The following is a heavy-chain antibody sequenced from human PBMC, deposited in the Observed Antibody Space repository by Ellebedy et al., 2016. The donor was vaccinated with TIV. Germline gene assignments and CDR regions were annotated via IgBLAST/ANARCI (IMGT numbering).Heavy chain of an antibody. Sequence: GESLKISXAASGFTFSSYGMHWVRQAPGKGLEWVAYISSTGGTKFYADSVKGRFTISRDNAKNSLSLQMNSLRAEDTAVYYCARSHTGYWGQGALVTVSS. J-gene: IGHJ4*02. CDR3: ARSHTGY. CDR1: GFTFSSYG. D-gene: IGHD2-21*01. CDR2: ISSTGGTK. V-gene: IGHV3-48*01.